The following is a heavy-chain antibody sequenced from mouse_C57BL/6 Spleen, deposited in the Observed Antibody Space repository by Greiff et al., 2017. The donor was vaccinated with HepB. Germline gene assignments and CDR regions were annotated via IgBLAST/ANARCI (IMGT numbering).Heavy chain of an antibody. CDR2: IYPSDSET. J-gene: IGHJ2*01. Sequence: VQLQQPGAELVRPGSSVKLSCKASGYTFTSYWMDWVKQRPGQGLEWIGNIYPSDSETHYNQKFKDKATLTVDKSSSTAYMQLSSLTSEDSAVYYCARCWSGGYWGQGTTLTVSS. V-gene: IGHV1-61*01. D-gene: IGHD1-3*01. CDR1: GYTFTSYW. CDR3: ARCWSGGY.